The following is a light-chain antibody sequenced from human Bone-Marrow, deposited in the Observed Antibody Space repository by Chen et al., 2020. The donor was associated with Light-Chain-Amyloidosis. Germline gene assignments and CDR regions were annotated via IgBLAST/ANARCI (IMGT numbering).Light chain of an antibody. V-gene: IGLV3-25*03. CDR1: DLPTKY. Sequence: SYELTQPPSVSESPGQTARITCSGDDLPTKYAYWYQQKPGQAPVLVIHRDTERPSGISERFSGSSSGTTATLTISGVQAEDEDDYHCQSADSSGTYEVIFGGGTKLTVL. CDR2: RDT. CDR3: QSADSSGTYEVI. J-gene: IGLJ2*01.